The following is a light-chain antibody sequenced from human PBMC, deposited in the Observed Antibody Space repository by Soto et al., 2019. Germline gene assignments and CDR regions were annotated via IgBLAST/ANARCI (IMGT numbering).Light chain of an antibody. CDR2: GIS. CDR1: HSINSN. CDR3: QQHSQWPIT. V-gene: IGKV3-15*01. Sequence: EIVMTQSPGTLSLSPGETATLSCRARHSINSNYLAWYQQKPGQAPRLLIYGISTRAADIPARFSGSGSGTDFTLTISSLQSEDFSFYYCQQHSQWPITFGQGTRLELK. J-gene: IGKJ5*01.